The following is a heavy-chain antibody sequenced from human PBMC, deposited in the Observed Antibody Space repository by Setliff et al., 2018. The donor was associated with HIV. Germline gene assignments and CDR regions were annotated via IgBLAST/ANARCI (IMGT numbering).Heavy chain of an antibody. CDR2: ISSSSSTK. V-gene: IGHV3-48*01. CDR1: GFNFSMYS. D-gene: IGHD5-12*01. Sequence: PGGSLRLSCAASGFNFSMYSMNWVRQAPGKGLEWVSYISSSSSTKYYADSVKGRFTISRDNAKNTLYLQMNSLRAEDMAVYYCARGHSGYKNGMDVWGQGTTVTVSS. J-gene: IGHJ6*02. CDR3: ARGHSGYKNGMDV.